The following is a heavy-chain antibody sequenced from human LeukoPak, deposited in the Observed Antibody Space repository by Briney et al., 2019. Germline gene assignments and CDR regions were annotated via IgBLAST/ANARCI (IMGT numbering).Heavy chain of an antibody. J-gene: IGHJ4*02. D-gene: IGHD3-22*01. V-gene: IGHV1-2*02. CDR3: ARVIPHYYDSSLPDY. CDR2: INPTSRDT. CDR1: AYTFSDYY. Sequence: GATVKVTCKSSAYTFSDYYLQWVRHAPGQGLEWMGWINPTSRDTKYAQKFQGRVTMTRDTTTSTATLELRRLRSDDTAVYYCARVIPHYYDSSLPDYWGQGTLVTVSS.